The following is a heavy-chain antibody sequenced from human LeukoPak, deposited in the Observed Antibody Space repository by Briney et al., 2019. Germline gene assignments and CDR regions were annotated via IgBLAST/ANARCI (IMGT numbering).Heavy chain of an antibody. CDR2: ISSSSSTI. D-gene: IGHD3-10*01. CDR3: ARDHDYYGSGELTYFDY. Sequence: GGSLRLSCAASGFTFSSYSMNWVRQAPGKGLEWVSYISSSSSTIYYADSVKGRFTISRDNAKNSLYLQMNSLRDEDTAVYYCARDHDYYGSGELTYFDYWGQGTLVTVSS. CDR1: GFTFSSYS. V-gene: IGHV3-48*02. J-gene: IGHJ4*02.